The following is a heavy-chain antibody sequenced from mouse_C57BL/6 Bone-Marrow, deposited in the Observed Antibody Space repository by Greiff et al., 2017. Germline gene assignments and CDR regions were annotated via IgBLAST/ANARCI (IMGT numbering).Heavy chain of an antibody. CDR1: GYSITSGYD. Sequence: VQLQQSGPGMVKPSQSLSLTCTVTGYSITSGYDWHWIRPFPGNKLEWMGYISYSGSTNYNPSLKSRISITHDTSKNHFFLKLNSVTTEDTATYYCARGGATRDFDYWGQGTTLTVSS. CDR3: ARGGATRDFDY. J-gene: IGHJ2*01. V-gene: IGHV3-1*01. CDR2: ISYSGST. D-gene: IGHD6-1*01.